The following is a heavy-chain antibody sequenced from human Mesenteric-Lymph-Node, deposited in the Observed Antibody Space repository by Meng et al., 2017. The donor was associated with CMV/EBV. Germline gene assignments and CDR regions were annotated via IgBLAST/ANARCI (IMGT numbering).Heavy chain of an antibody. CDR2: IWYDGSNK. V-gene: IGHV3-33*06. Sequence: GESLKISCAASGFTFSSYGMHWVRQAPGKGLEWVAVIWYDGSNKYYADSVKGRFTISRDNSKNTLYLQMNSLRAEDTAVYYCAKDVWLVGATRWFDPWGQGTLVTVSS. D-gene: IGHD1-26*01. J-gene: IGHJ5*02. CDR1: GFTFSSYG. CDR3: AKDVWLVGATRWFDP.